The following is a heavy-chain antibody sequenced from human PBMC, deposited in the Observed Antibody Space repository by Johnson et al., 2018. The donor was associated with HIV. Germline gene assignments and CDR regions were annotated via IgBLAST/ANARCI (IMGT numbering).Heavy chain of an antibody. J-gene: IGHJ3*02. CDR3: AKDGTIEYAFDI. D-gene: IGHD3-3*01. CDR1: GFTFSSYW. V-gene: IGHV3-30*18. Sequence: QVQLVESGGGVVQPGRSLRLSCAASGFTFSSYWMSWVRETPGKGLEWVAVVWFDGSHKYYADSVKGRFTISRDNSKNTLYLQMNSLTPEDTALYYCAKDGTIEYAFDIWGQGTMVTVSS. CDR2: VWFDGSHK.